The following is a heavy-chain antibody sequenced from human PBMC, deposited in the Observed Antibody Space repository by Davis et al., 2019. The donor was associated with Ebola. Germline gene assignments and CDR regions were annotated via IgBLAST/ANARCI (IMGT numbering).Heavy chain of an antibody. Sequence: PGGSLRLSCSASGFTFSSYSMNWVRQAPGKGLEWVSYISSSSSTIYYADSVKGRFTISRDNAKNSLYLQMNSLRDEDTAVYYCARGTYNYGYLLSELALDYWGQGTLVTVSS. J-gene: IGHJ4*02. V-gene: IGHV3-48*02. CDR2: ISSSSSTI. D-gene: IGHD5-18*01. CDR3: ARGTYNYGYLLSELALDY. CDR1: GFTFSSYS.